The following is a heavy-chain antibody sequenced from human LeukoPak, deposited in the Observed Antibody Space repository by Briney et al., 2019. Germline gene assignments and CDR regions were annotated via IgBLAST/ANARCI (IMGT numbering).Heavy chain of an antibody. V-gene: IGHV3-53*01. Sequence: GGSLRLSCAASGFSFSNYEMNWVRQTPGKGLEWVSFIYSDNTHYSDSVKGRFTISRDNSKNTLYLQMNSLRAEDTAVYYCARRAGAYSHPYDYWGQGTLVTVSS. CDR1: GFSFSNYE. CDR3: ARRAGAYSHPYDY. J-gene: IGHJ4*02. D-gene: IGHD4/OR15-4a*01. CDR2: IYSDNT.